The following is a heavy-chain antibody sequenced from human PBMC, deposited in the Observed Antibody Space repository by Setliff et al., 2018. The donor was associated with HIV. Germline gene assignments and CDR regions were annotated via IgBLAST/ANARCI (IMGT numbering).Heavy chain of an antibody. V-gene: IGHV3-7*03. CDR1: GFTFSSYW. Sequence: GSLRLSCAASGFTFSSYWMTWVRQAPGKGLQWVANIRRDEGEKYYVDSVKGRFTISRDNAKNSLYLQMSSLRVDDTAVYYCARREYNYVPRAFDLWGQGTMVTVSS. CDR2: IRRDEGEK. CDR3: ARREYNYVPRAFDL. D-gene: IGHD5-18*01. J-gene: IGHJ3*01.